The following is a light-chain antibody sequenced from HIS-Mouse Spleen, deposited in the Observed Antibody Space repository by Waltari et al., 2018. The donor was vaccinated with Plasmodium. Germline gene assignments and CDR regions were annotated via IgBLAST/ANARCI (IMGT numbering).Light chain of an antibody. Sequence: SYELPQPTSVSVSPGHTARITCSGDALPNKSAYWYQQKSGQAPVLVIYEDSKRPSGIPERFSGSSSGTMATLTISGAQVEDEADYYCYSTDSSGNHRVFGGGTKLTVL. V-gene: IGLV3-10*01. CDR2: EDS. J-gene: IGLJ3*02. CDR3: YSTDSSGNHRV. CDR1: ALPNKS.